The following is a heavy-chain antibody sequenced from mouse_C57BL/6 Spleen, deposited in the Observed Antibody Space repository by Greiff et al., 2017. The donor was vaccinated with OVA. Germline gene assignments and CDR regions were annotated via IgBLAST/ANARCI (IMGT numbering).Heavy chain of an antibody. Sequence: VQLQQSGPELVKPGASVKIPCKASGYTFTDYNMDWVKQSHGKSLEWIGDINPNNGGTIYNQKFKGKSTLTVDKSSSTAYMELRSLTSEDTAVYYCARALYSNYVAYYLDYWGQGTTLTVSS. CDR1: GYTFTDYN. D-gene: IGHD2-5*01. CDR3: ARALYSNYVAYYLDY. J-gene: IGHJ2*01. V-gene: IGHV1-18*01. CDR2: INPNNGGT.